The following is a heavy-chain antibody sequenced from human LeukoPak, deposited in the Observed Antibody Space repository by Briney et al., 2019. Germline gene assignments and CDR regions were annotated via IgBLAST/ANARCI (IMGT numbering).Heavy chain of an antibody. CDR3: ARGYGSGSSHIDY. Sequence: GGSLRLSCAASGFTFSTYEMNWVRQAPGKGLEWVSYISSSGTTICYAASVKGRFTISRDNAKNSLYLQMNSLRAEDTAVYYCARGYGSGSSHIDYWGQGTLVTVSS. CDR1: GFTFSTYE. D-gene: IGHD3-10*01. J-gene: IGHJ4*02. CDR2: ISSSGTTI. V-gene: IGHV3-48*03.